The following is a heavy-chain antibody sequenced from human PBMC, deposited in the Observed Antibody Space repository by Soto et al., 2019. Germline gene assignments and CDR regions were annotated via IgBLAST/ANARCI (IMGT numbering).Heavy chain of an antibody. D-gene: IGHD6-13*01. CDR2: ISAYNGNT. CDR3: ARDYSAAAAGTWLDY. CDR1: GYTFTSYG. J-gene: IGHJ4*02. V-gene: IGHV1-18*01. Sequence: ASVKVSCKASGYTFTSYGISWVRQAPGQGLEWMGWISAYNGNTNYAQKLQGRVTMTTDTSTSTAYMELRSLRSDDTAVYYCARDYSAAAAGTWLDYWGQGTLVTVSS.